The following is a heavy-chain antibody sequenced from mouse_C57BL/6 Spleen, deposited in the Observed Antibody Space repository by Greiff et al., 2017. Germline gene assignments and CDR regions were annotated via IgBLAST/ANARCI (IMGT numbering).Heavy chain of an antibody. J-gene: IGHJ1*03. CDR1: GYTFTSYG. D-gene: IGHD4-1*01. CDR2: IYPRSGNT. Sequence: VQLQESGAELARPGASVKLSCKASGYTFTSYGISWVKQRTGQGLEWIGEIYPRSGNTYYNEKFKGKATLTADKSSSTAYMELRSLTSEDSAVYFWASELTGTYWYFDVWGTGTTVTVSS. CDR3: ASELTGTYWYFDV. V-gene: IGHV1-81*01.